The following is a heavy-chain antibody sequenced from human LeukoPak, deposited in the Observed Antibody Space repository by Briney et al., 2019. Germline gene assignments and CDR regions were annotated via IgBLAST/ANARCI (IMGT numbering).Heavy chain of an antibody. Sequence: GGSLRLSCAASGFTLSDYGMHWVRQAPGKGLEWVAFIRYDGSDKYYADSVGGRFTISRDNSKNTLYLQMNSLRVEDTAVYYCAKDRLVPGSVLDYWGQGTLVTVSS. CDR3: AKDRLVPGSVLDY. CDR1: GFTLSDYG. CDR2: IRYDGSDK. J-gene: IGHJ4*02. V-gene: IGHV3-30*02. D-gene: IGHD6-19*01.